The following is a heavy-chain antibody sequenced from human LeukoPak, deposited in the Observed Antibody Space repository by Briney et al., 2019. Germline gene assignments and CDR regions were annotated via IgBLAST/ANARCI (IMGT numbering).Heavy chain of an antibody. J-gene: IGHJ6*02. CDR3: ARLYVDTAMVPNLNYYYGMDV. Sequence: PSETLSLTCTVSGGSISSYYWSWIRQPAGKGLEWIGRIYTSGSTNYNPSPKSRVTMSVDTSKNQFSLKLSSVTAADTAVYYCARLYVDTAMVPNLNYYYGMDVWGQGTTVTVSS. D-gene: IGHD5-18*01. CDR2: IYTSGST. CDR1: GGSISSYY. V-gene: IGHV4-4*07.